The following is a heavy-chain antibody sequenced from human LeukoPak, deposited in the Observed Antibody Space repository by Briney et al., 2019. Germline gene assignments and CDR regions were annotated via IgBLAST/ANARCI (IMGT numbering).Heavy chain of an antibody. V-gene: IGHV3-9*01. CDR3: AQDIDSSGWYGT. CDR1: GFTFDDYA. J-gene: IGHJ5*02. CDR2: MSWNSGSI. Sequence: GGSLRLSCAASGFTFDDYAMHWVRQAPGKGLEWVSGMSWNSGSIGYADSVKGRFTSSRDNSKNPLYLQMNSLRTQDTALYYCAQDIDSSGWYGTWGQGTLVTVSS. D-gene: IGHD6-19*01.